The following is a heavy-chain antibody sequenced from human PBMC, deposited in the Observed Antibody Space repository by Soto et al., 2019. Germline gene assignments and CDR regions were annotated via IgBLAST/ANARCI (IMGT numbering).Heavy chain of an antibody. D-gene: IGHD6-6*01. J-gene: IGHJ6*02. Sequence: EVQLVESGGGLVQPGGSLRLSCAASGFTFSSYWMHWVRQAPGNGLVWLSRINSDGSSATYADSVKGRFTISRDKAKSSRYLQMNSLRAEDTAMYYCAIAPRYGMDVWGQGIPVTVSS. V-gene: IGHV3-74*01. CDR3: AIAPRYGMDV. CDR2: INSDGSSA. CDR1: GFTFSSYW.